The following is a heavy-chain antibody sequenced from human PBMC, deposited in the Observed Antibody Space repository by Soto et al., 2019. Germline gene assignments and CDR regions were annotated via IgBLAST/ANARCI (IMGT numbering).Heavy chain of an antibody. CDR2: IYYSGST. J-gene: IGHJ4*02. Sequence: SETLSLTCTVSGGSISSSSYYWGWIRQPPGKGLEWIGSIYYSGSTYYNPSLKSRVTISVDTSKNQFSLKLSSVTAADTAVYYCASTYDSSGYPGDWGQGTLVTVSS. CDR1: GGSISSSSYY. D-gene: IGHD3-22*01. CDR3: ASTYDSSGYPGD. V-gene: IGHV4-39*01.